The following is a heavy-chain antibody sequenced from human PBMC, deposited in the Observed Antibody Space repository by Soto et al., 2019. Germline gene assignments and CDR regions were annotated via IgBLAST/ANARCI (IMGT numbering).Heavy chain of an antibody. CDR1: GFNVSSNY. CDR2: IYSGGST. Sequence: PGGSLRLSCAASGFNVSSNYMSWVRQAPGKGLEWVSVIYSGGSTYYADSVKGRFTISRDNFKNTLYLQMNSLRAEDTAVYYCARDMVRGLYPEYFQHWGQGTLVTVSS. CDR3: ARDMVRGLYPEYFQH. D-gene: IGHD3-10*01. V-gene: IGHV3-66*01. J-gene: IGHJ1*01.